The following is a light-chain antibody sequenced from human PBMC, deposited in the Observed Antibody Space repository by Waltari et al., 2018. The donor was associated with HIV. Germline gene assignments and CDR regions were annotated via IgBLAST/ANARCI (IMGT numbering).Light chain of an antibody. CDR1: SSDVGRYNL. J-gene: IGLJ1*01. V-gene: IGLV2-23*02. CDR2: EVS. CDR3: CSYAATSTFV. Sequence: QSALTQPASVSGSPGQSLTLSCTGTSSDVGRYNLVSWYQQYPGQAPKLMIYEVSKRPSGVSNRFSGSKSGNTASLTIAGLQAEDEADYYCCSYAATSTFVFGTGTKVTVL.